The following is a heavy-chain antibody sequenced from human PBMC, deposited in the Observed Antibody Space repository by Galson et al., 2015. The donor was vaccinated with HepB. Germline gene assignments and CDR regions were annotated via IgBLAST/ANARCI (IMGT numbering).Heavy chain of an antibody. CDR2: MNPNSGNT. CDR3: ARGPRYCNSTCCYIYFDY. Sequence: SVKVSCKASGYTFTSYDINWVRQATGQGLEWMGWMNPNSGNTGYAQKFQGRVTMTRNTSISTAYMDMSSLRSEDTAVYYCARGPRYCNSTCCYIYFDYWGQGTTVTVSS. V-gene: IGHV1-8*01. D-gene: IGHD2-2*02. CDR1: GYTFTSYD. J-gene: IGHJ4*02.